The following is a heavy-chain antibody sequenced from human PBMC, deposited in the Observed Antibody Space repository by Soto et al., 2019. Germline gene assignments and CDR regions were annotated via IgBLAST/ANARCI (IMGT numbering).Heavy chain of an antibody. CDR1: GGSISSYY. D-gene: IGHD3-22*01. CDR3: AGGYYDSSGYYPSSYYYYGRDV. J-gene: IGHJ6*02. V-gene: IGHV4-59*01. Sequence: SETLSLTCTVSGGSISSYYWSWIRQPPGKGLEWIGYIYYSGSTNYNPSLKSRVTISVDTSKNQFSLKLSSVTAADTAVYYCAGGYYDSSGYYPSSYYYYGRDVWGQGTTVTVSS. CDR2: IYYSGST.